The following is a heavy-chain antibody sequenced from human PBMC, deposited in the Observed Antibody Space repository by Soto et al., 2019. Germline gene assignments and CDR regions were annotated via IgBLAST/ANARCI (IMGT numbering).Heavy chain of an antibody. CDR3: AGPPELTRIYYYYGMDV. J-gene: IGHJ6*02. Sequence: QVQLVQSGAEVKKPGSSVKVSCKASGGTFSSYAIGWVRQAPGQGLEWMGGIIPIFGTANYAQKFQGRVTITADESTSTAYMELSCLRSQDTAVYYCAGPPELTRIYYYYGMDVWGQGTSVTVSS. D-gene: IGHD1-7*01. CDR1: GGTFSSYA. V-gene: IGHV1-69*12. CDR2: IIPIFGTA.